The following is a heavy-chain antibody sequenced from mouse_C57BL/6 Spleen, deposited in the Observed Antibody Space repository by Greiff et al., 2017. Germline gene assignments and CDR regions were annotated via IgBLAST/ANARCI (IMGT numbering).Heavy chain of an antibody. CDR2: IWSGGST. Sequence: QVQLKPSGPGLVQPSQSLSITCTVSGFSLTSYGVHWVRQSPGKGLEWLGVIWSGGSTDYNAAFISRLSISKDNSKSEVFFKMNRLQADDTAIYYSARKGDGSGYYAMDDWGKGTSGTVSS. D-gene: IGHD3-2*02. J-gene: IGHJ4*01. CDR1: GFSLTSYG. CDR3: ARKGDGSGYYAMDD. V-gene: IGHV2-2*01.